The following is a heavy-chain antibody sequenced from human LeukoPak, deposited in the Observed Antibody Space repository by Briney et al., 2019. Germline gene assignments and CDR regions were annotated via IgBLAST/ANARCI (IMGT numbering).Heavy chain of an antibody. D-gene: IGHD5/OR15-5a*01. CDR2: ISSSGNTI. CDR3: ARGDGVYVY. J-gene: IGHJ4*02. CDR1: GFTFSAYE. Sequence: PGGSLRLSCAASGFTFSAYEMNWVRQAPGKGLEWVSYISSSGNTIYYADSVKGRFTISRDNSKNTVYLQMNSLRVEDTAVYYCARGDGVYVYWGQGTLVTVSS. V-gene: IGHV3-48*03.